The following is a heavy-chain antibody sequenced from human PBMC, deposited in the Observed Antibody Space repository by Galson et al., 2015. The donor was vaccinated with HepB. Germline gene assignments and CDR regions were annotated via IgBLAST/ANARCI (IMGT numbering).Heavy chain of an antibody. Sequence: SLRLSCAASGFTFRTYAMSWVRQAPGKGLEWVSGISDSGGRTYYTDSVKGRFTISRDNSKNTVYLQLNSLSAEDTAVYYCAKKSSGWYTAIPDYFNYWGQGILVTVSS. J-gene: IGHJ4*02. CDR2: ISDSGGRT. V-gene: IGHV3-23*01. D-gene: IGHD6-19*01. CDR1: GFTFRTYA. CDR3: AKKSSGWYTAIPDYFNY.